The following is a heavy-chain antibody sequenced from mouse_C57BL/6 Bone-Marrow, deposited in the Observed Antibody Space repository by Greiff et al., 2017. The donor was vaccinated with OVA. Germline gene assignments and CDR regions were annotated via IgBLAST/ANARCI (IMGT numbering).Heavy chain of an antibody. D-gene: IGHD2-2*01. Sequence: DVQLQESGAELVRPGASVQLSCTASGFNIKDDYMHWVKQRPEQGLEWIGWIDPENGDTEYASKFQGKATITADTSSNTAYLQLSSLTSEDTAVYYCTILWLRNYWGQGTTLTVSS. CDR2: IDPENGDT. V-gene: IGHV14-4*01. CDR1: GFNIKDDY. J-gene: IGHJ2*01. CDR3: TILWLRNY.